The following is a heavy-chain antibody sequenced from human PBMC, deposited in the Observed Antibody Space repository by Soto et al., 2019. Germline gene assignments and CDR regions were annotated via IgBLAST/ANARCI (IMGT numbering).Heavy chain of an antibody. D-gene: IGHD6-19*01. CDR3: ARSTQWLVQLFDY. V-gene: IGHV4-59*01. Sequence: ASETLSLTCTVSGGSISSYYWSWIRQPPGKGLEWIGYIYYSGSTNYNPSLKSRVTISVDTSKNQFSLKLSSVTAADTAVYYCARSTQWLVQLFDYSDQGTLVTVSS. CDR2: IYYSGST. CDR1: GGSISSYY. J-gene: IGHJ4*02.